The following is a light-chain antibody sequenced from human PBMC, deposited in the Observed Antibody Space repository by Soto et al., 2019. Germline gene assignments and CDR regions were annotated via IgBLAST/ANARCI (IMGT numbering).Light chain of an antibody. CDR3: QQYGSSGT. V-gene: IGKV3-20*01. J-gene: IGKJ1*01. CDR1: QSVSNNY. Sequence: EVVLTQSPGTLSLSPGERATIYCRASQSVSNNYLAWYKQKPGQAPRLLIYGASNRATGIPDRFSVIGSGTDFTLTIRRLEPEDFAVDDCQQYGSSGTFCQGTKVDIK. CDR2: GAS.